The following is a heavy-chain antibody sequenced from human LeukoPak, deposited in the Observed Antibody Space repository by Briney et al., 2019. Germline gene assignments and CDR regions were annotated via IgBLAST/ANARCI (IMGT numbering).Heavy chain of an antibody. J-gene: IGHJ4*02. CDR2: IYYSGST. CDR1: GGSISSSSYY. Sequence: PSETLSLTCTVSGGSISSSSYYWGWIRQPPGKGLVWIGSIYYSGSTYYNPSLKSRVTISVHTSKNQFSLKLSSVTAADTAVYYCTRTQAGYSGGWSIDYRGQGTLVTVSS. CDR3: TRTQAGYSGGWSIDY. V-gene: IGHV4-39*01. D-gene: IGHD6-19*01.